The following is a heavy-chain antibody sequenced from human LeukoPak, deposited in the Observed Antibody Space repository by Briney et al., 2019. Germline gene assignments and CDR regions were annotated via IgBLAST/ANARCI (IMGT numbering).Heavy chain of an antibody. CDR3: ARDHVYNWNGYFDC. Sequence: ASAKVSCKTSGYTFTSYGISWVRQAPGQGLEWMGWISAYNGNTNYAQKIQGRVTMTTDTSTSTAYKELRSLRSDDTAVYYCARDHVYNWNGYFDCWGQGTLVTVSS. CDR1: GYTFTSYG. J-gene: IGHJ4*02. V-gene: IGHV1-18*01. D-gene: IGHD1-20*01. CDR2: ISAYNGNT.